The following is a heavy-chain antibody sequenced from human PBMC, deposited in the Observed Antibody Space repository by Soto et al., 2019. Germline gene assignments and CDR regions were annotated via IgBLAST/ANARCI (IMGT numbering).Heavy chain of an antibody. V-gene: IGHV4-39*01. J-gene: IGHJ4*02. CDR3: ARRGSGGMGVAGTSFDN. Sequence: QLQLQESGPGLVKPSETLSLTCTVSGGSITSSNYYWGWIRQPPGKGLEWIGNIYYSGSTYYNPSRRIRVTLSVDASKNQFSLKLRSVTAADTAVYYCARRGSGGMGVAGTSFDNWGQGTLVTVSS. CDR2: IYYSGST. CDR1: GGSITSSNYY. D-gene: IGHD6-19*01.